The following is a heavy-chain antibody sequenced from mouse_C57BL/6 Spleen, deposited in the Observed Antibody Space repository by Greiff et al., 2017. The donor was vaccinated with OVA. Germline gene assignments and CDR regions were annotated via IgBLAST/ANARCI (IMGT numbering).Heavy chain of an antibody. CDR1: GYTFTSYW. D-gene: IGHD2-4*01. Sequence: VQLQQPGAELVRPGTSVKLSCKASGYTFTSYWMHWVKQRPGQGLEWIGVNDPSDSYTNYNQKFKGKATLTVDTSSSTAYMQLSSLTSEDSAVYYCARGHSPDFAYWGQVTLVTVSA. CDR2: NDPSDSYT. J-gene: IGHJ3*01. CDR3: ARGHSPDFAY. V-gene: IGHV1-59*01.